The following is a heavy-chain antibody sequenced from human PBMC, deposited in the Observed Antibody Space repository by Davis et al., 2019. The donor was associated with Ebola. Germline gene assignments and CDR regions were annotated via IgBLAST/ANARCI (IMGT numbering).Heavy chain of an antibody. J-gene: IGHJ3*02. CDR1: GGSISDYY. CDR3: ARGIGLSAFDI. V-gene: IGHV4-59*01. D-gene: IGHD2-2*03. CDR2: IYYSGST. Sequence: SETLSLTCTVSGGSISDYYWSWIRQPPGKGLEWIGYIYYSGSTNYNPSLKSRVTISVDTSKNQFSLKLSSVTAADTAVYYCARGIGLSAFDIWGQGTMVTVSS.